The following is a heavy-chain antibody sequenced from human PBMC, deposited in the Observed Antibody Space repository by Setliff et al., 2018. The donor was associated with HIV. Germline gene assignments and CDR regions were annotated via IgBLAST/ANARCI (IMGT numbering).Heavy chain of an antibody. D-gene: IGHD2-15*01. V-gene: IGHV3-23*01. CDR3: ARVADTTRGTFDY. CDR1: GFTFKNYA. CDR2: IGGSGAKT. Sequence: GGSLRLSCAASGFTFKNYAMSWVRQAPGKGLEWVSGIGGSGAKTNYADSVKGRFTISRDNAKKSLYLRMNSLRAEDTAVYYCARVADTTRGTFDYWGQGTLVTVSS. J-gene: IGHJ4*02.